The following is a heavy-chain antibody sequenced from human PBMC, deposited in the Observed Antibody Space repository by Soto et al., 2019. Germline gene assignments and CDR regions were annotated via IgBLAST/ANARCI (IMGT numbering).Heavy chain of an antibody. CDR3: AKTPPGNYWNYDY. J-gene: IGHJ4*02. CDR2: ISYDGSNK. V-gene: IGHV3-30*18. CDR1: GFTFSSYG. Sequence: GGSLRLSCAASGFTFSSYGMHWVRQAPGKGLEWVAVISYDGSNKYYADSVKGRFTISRDNSKNTLYLQMNSLRAEDTAVYYCAKTPPGNYWNYDYWGQGTLVTVSS. D-gene: IGHD1-7*01.